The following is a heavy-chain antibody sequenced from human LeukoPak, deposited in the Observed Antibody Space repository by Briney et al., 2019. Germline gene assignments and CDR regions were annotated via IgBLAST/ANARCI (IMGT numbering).Heavy chain of an antibody. CDR1: GFTFSSYA. CDR2: ISYDGSNK. Sequence: PGGSLRLSCAASGFTFSSYAMHWVRQAPGKGLEWVAVISYDGSNKYYADSVKGRFTISRDNSKNTLYLQMNSLRAEDTAVYYCAKGRIFDAFDIWGQGTMVTVSS. J-gene: IGHJ3*02. CDR3: AKGRIFDAFDI. V-gene: IGHV3-30-3*01. D-gene: IGHD1-14*01.